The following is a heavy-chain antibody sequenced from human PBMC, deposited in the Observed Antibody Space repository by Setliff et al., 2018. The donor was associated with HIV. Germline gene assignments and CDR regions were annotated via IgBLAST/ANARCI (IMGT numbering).Heavy chain of an antibody. V-gene: IGHV3-11*04. D-gene: IGHD6-6*01. J-gene: IGHJ3*01. CDR2: ISSSGRTI. Sequence: PGGSLRLSCAASGFRFSDYYMNWIRQAPGKGLEWISSISSSGRTIKYADSVKGRFTISRDNAKRSLYLQMNGLRVEDTAVYYCARDIPPEYPGFDLWGQGTVVTVSS. CDR1: GFRFSDYY. CDR3: ARDIPPEYPGFDL.